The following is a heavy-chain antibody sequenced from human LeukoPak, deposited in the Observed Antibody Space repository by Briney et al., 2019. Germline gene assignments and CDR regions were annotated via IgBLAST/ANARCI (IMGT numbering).Heavy chain of an antibody. Sequence: PGGSLRLSCAASGLNLDAYAMHWVRQAPGKGLEWVSLISGDGTITYYADPVKGRFTISRDNSKNSLFLEMNSLRSEDTALYYCAKDAPLFYHYYGIDVWVQGTTVTVSS. CDR3: AKDAPLFYHYYGIDV. J-gene: IGHJ6*02. CDR2: ISGDGTIT. CDR1: GLNLDAYA. V-gene: IGHV3-43*02.